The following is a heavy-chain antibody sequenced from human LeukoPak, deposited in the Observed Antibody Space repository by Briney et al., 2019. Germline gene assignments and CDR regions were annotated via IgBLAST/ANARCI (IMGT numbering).Heavy chain of an antibody. Sequence: GGSLRLSCAAPGFMFHDYAIHWVRQAPGKGLEWVSLISGDGGSTFYADSVKGRFTISRDNSKNTLYLQMNSKRSDDNALYYCSRESETSGGYDYWGQGTLVTVSS. V-gene: IGHV3-43*02. CDR3: SRESETSGGYDY. D-gene: IGHD6-19*01. CDR2: ISGDGGST. CDR1: GFMFHDYA. J-gene: IGHJ4*02.